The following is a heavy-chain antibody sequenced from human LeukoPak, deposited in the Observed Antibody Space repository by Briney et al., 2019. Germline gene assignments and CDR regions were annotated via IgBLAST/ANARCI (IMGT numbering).Heavy chain of an antibody. D-gene: IGHD2-15*01. CDR1: GYSISSGYY. CDR3: ASFYCSGGSCYQYFSYYYMDV. CDR2: IYHSGRT. V-gene: IGHV4-38-2*02. J-gene: IGHJ6*03. Sequence: SETLSLTCTVSGYSISSGYYWGWIRQPPGKGLEWIGSIYHSGRTFYNPSLKSRVTISVDTSKNQFSLKLTSVTAADTAVYYCASFYCSGGSCYQYFSYYYMDVWGKGTTVTISS.